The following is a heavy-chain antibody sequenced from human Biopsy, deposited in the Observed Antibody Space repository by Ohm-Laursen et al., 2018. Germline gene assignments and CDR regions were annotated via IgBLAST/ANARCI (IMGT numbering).Heavy chain of an antibody. CDR2: IHYSGNT. CDR1: GVSINTGGYY. J-gene: IGHJ4*02. CDR3: ARDSRGGHLNTTLITGKNLDS. D-gene: IGHD3-16*01. Sequence: TLSLTCTVSGVSINTGGYYWTWIRQHPGTGLEWIGYIHYSGNTLYNPSLKSRLTISVDTSRNQFSLKLTSVTAADTAVYFCARDSRGGHLNTTLITGKNLDSWGQGILVTVSS. V-gene: IGHV4-31*03.